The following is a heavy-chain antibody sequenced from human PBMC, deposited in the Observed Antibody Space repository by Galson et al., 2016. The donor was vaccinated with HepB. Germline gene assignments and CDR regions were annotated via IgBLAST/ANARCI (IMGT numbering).Heavy chain of an antibody. Sequence: SETLSLTCAVYGGSFSGYYWSWIRQPPGKGLEWIGEINDSGSTNYNPSLKTRVTISIDMSKKQFSLQLTSVTAADTAVYYCATLSRDGYTHLDYWGQGTLVTVPS. CDR2: INDSGST. D-gene: IGHD5-24*01. J-gene: IGHJ4*02. CDR1: GGSFSGYY. CDR3: ATLSRDGYTHLDY. V-gene: IGHV4-34*01.